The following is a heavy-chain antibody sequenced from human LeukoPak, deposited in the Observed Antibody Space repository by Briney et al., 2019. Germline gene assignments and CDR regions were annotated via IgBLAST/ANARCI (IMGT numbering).Heavy chain of an antibody. V-gene: IGHV3-23*01. CDR2: ISDSGAGT. CDR1: GFTLSNYA. CDR3: ATQNFDY. J-gene: IGHJ4*02. Sequence: GGSLRLSCAASGFTLSNYAMSWVRQAPGEGLEWVSTISDSGAGTYYADSAKGRFTISRDTSKNTLFLLMNSLVAEDTAVYYCATQNFDYWGQGTLVTVSS.